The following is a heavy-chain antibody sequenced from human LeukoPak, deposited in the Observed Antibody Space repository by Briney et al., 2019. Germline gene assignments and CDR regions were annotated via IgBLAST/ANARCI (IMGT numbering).Heavy chain of an antibody. J-gene: IGHJ3*02. CDR2: ISYDGSNK. D-gene: IGHD3-22*01. Sequence: GRSLRLSCAASGFTFSSYGMHWVRQAPGKGLEWVAVISYDGSNKYYADSVKGRFTISRDNSKNTLYLQMNSLRAEDTAVYYCAKTYCYDSSGYLDAFDIWGQGTMVTVSS. CDR1: GFTFSSYG. V-gene: IGHV3-30*18. CDR3: AKTYCYDSSGYLDAFDI.